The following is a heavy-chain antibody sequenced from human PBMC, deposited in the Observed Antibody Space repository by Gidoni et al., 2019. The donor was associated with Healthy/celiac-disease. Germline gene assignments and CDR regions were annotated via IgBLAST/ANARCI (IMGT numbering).Heavy chain of an antibody. V-gene: IGHV3-21*01. J-gene: IGHJ4*02. CDR1: GFTFSSYS. CDR2: ISSSSSYI. D-gene: IGHD1-26*01. CDR3: ASLGWESEVY. Sequence: EVQLVESGGGLVKPGGALRLSCAASGFTFSSYSMNWVRQAPGKGLEWVSSISSSSSYIYYADSVKGRFTISRDNAKNSLYLQMNSLRAEDTAVYYCASLGWESEVYWGQGTLVTVSS.